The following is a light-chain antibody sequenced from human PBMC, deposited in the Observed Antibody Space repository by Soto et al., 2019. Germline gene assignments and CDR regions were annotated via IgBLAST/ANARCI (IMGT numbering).Light chain of an antibody. CDR2: AAS. CDR3: QQSHSNPLT. CDR1: QNINTY. Sequence: DVQMTQSASSLSASVGDRVAITCRASQNINTYLNWYQQKPGKAPKLLIYAASSLQSGVPSRFSANGSETDFTLTVSSLQPVDFATYYCQQSHSNPLTFGRGTRLEIK. V-gene: IGKV1-39*01. J-gene: IGKJ5*01.